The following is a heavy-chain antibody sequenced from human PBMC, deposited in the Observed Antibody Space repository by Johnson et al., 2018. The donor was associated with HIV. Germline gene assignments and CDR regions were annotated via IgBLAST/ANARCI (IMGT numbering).Heavy chain of an antibody. V-gene: IGHV3-30*03. CDR3: ARDSTRWGGEQGGYAFDL. J-gene: IGHJ3*01. Sequence: QVQLVESGGGVVQPGRSLRLSCAASGFTFSSYGMHWVRQAPGKGLEWVAVISYDGSNKYYADSVKGRFTISRDNSKNALYLQMNSLRAEDTAVYYCARDSTRWGGEQGGYAFDLWGRGTLVTISS. D-gene: IGHD4-17*01. CDR2: ISYDGSNK. CDR1: GFTFSSYG.